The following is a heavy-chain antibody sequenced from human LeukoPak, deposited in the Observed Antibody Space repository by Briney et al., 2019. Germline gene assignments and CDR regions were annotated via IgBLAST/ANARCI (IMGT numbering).Heavy chain of an antibody. CDR2: INPSGGST. Sequence: ASVKVSCKASGYTFTSYCMHWVRQAPGQGLEWMGIINPSGGSTSYAQKFQGRVTMTRDMSTSTVYMELSSLRSEDTAVYYCARGRWSPPFDYWGQGTLVTVSS. J-gene: IGHJ4*02. CDR1: GYTFTSYC. D-gene: IGHD4-23*01. CDR3: ARGRWSPPFDY. V-gene: IGHV1-46*01.